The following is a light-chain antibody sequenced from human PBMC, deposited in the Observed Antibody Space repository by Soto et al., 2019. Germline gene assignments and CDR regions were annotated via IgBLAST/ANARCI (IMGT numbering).Light chain of an antibody. CDR1: SSDVGAYNY. CDR2: DVI. J-gene: IGLJ1*01. CDR3: SSYTRSSTHV. V-gene: IGLV2-14*01. Sequence: QSALTQPASVSGSRGRSITISCTGTSSDVGAYNYVSWFQQHPGKVPKMMIYDVIKRPSGVSDRFSGSKSGNTASLTISGLQPEYEADYYCSSYTRSSTHVFGTGTKLTVL.